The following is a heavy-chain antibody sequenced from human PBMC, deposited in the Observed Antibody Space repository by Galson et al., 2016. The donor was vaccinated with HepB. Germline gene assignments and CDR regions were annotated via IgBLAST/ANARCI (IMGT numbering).Heavy chain of an antibody. Sequence: SVKVSCKASGYTFIHYGISWVRQAPGQGLEWMGWISTDNGDINYAQRFQGRLSMTTDTSTSTAYMELRSLRSDDSAVYYCARNAVTGPSFFSFWGQGTLVSVSS. CDR3: ARNAVTGPSFFSF. CDR1: GYTFIHYG. D-gene: IGHD2-21*02. J-gene: IGHJ4*02. CDR2: ISTDNGDI. V-gene: IGHV1-18*01.